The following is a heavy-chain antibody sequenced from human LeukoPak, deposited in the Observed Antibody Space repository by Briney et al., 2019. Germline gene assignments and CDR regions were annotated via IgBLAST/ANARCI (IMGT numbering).Heavy chain of an antibody. CDR3: ARGYYGSGSHCCHMDV. CDR2: IYYSGTT. D-gene: IGHD3-10*01. J-gene: IGHJ6*03. CDR1: GGSISNYY. V-gene: IGHV4-59*12. Sequence: SETPSLTCTVSGGSISNYYWSWIRQSPGKGLEWIGYIYYSGTTNSNPSLKSRVTISVDTSKNQFSLKLSSVTAADTAVYYCARGYYGSGSHCCHMDVWGKGTTITVS.